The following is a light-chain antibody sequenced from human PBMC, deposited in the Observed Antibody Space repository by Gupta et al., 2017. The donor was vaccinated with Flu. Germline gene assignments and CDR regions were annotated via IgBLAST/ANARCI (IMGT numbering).Light chain of an antibody. J-gene: IGLJ3*02. CDR3: ISHTSVPSGV. CDR2: DVS. Sequence: SITISCTGTRSDVGAYQYVSWYQQHPGRAPKLMIYDVSNRPSGVSNRFSGSKSGNTASLTISGLQAEDEADYYCISHTSVPSGVFGAGTKLTVL. CDR1: RSDVGAYQY. V-gene: IGLV2-14*04.